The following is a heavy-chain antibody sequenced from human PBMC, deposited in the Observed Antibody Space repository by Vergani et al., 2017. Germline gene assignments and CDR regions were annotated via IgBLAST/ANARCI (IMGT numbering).Heavy chain of an antibody. J-gene: IGHJ4*02. Sequence: EVQLLESGGGLVQPGGSLRLSCEASGFSFPGYAMSWVRQAPGKGLEWVSSVSGSSATPYYADSVKGRFINSRDNSKNTLHLQMNSLRADETAVYYCTKGSRGYTGYFFDYWGQGTLATVSS. D-gene: IGHD5-12*01. V-gene: IGHV3-23*01. CDR3: TKGSRGYTGYFFDY. CDR2: VSGSSATP. CDR1: GFSFPGYA.